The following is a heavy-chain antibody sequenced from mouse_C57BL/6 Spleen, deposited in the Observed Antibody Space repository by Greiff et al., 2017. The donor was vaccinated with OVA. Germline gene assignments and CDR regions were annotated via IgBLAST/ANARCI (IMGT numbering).Heavy chain of an antibody. J-gene: IGHJ4*01. CDR2: ISYSGST. V-gene: IGHV3-1*01. D-gene: IGHD4-1*01. CDR1: GYSITSGYD. Sequence: EVMLVESGPGMVKPSQSLSLTCTVTGYSITSGYDWHRIRHFPGNKLEWMGYISYSGSTNYNPSLKSRISITHDTSKNHFFLKLNSVTTEDTATYYCARANWDVGYAMDYWGQGTSVTVSS. CDR3: ARANWDVGYAMDY.